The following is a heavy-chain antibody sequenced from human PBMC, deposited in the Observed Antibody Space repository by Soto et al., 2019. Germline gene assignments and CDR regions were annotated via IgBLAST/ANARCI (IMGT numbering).Heavy chain of an antibody. CDR3: TTSLGYCSGGSCYTGIDY. D-gene: IGHD2-15*01. V-gene: IGHV3-15*01. CDR2: IKSKTDGGTT. J-gene: IGHJ4*02. CDR1: GFTFSNAW. Sequence: GGSLRLSCADSGFTFSNAWMSWVRQAPGKGLEWVGRIKSKTDGGTTDYAAPVKGRFTISRDDSKNTLYLQMNSLKTEDTAVYYCTTSLGYCSGGSCYTGIDYWGQGTLVTVSS.